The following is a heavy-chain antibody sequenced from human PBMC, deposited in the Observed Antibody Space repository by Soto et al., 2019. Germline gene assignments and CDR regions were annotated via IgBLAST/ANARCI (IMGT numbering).Heavy chain of an antibody. V-gene: IGHV4-31*03. CDR2: IFYSGTT. CDR1: GGSISSGGYF. Sequence: TPSLTCTVSGGSISSGGYFWSWIRQPPGKGLEWIGNIFYSGTTYYNPSLKSRVTISVDTSKNQFSLKLSSVTAADTAVYFCARGVLSWGQRTLVTFSS. CDR3: ARGVLS. D-gene: IGHD1-1*01. J-gene: IGHJ5*02.